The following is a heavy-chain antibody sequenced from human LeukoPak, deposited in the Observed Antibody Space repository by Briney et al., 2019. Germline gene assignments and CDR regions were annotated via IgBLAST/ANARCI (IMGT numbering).Heavy chain of an antibody. CDR3: ARGGYSYPYYFDY. Sequence: SETLSLTCNVSGGPINSNIYYWAWVRQPPGKGLEWIGSIYYSGSTYYNPSLKSRITISVDTFRSQVSLKMRSVTAADTAVHYCARGGYSYPYYFDYWGQGTLVTVSS. CDR1: GGPINSNIYY. CDR2: IYYSGST. J-gene: IGHJ4*02. D-gene: IGHD5-18*01. V-gene: IGHV4-39*01.